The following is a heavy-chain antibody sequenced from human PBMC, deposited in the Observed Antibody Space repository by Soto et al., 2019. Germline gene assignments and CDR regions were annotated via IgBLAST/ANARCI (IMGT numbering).Heavy chain of an antibody. J-gene: IGHJ4*02. D-gene: IGHD2-15*01. V-gene: IGHV1-18*04. CDR2: ITTYNGHT. CDR1: CYTFASYA. CDR3: ARVDVVATWGAPLDH. Sequence: ASVKVSCKASCYTFASYAVTWVRQAPGQGPEWMGWITTYNGHTKSALKFQGRLTMTTDTTTSAAYMELRSLKSDDTAVYYCARVDVVATWGAPLDHWGQGTLVTVSS.